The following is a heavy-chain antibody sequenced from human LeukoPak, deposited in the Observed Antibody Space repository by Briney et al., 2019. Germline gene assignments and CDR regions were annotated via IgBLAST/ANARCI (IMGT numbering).Heavy chain of an antibody. CDR1: GYTFTSYG. CDR2: INPNSGGT. Sequence: EASVKVSCKASGYTFTSYGISWVRQAPGQGLELMGWINPNSGGTNYAQKFHGRVTMTRDTSISTAYMELSRLRSDDTAVYYCARAPITMVRGVIIAYYMDVWGKGTTVTISS. CDR3: ARAPITMVRGVIIAYYMDV. D-gene: IGHD3-10*01. J-gene: IGHJ6*03. V-gene: IGHV1-2*02.